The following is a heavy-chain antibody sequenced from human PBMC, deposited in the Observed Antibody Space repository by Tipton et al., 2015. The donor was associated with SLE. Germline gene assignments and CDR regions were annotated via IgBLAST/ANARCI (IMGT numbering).Heavy chain of an antibody. CDR2: IYSGGST. CDR1: GFTVSSNY. Sequence: QLVQSGGGLVQPGSSLRLSCAASGFTVSSNYMSWVRQAPGKGLEWVSVIYSGGSTYYADSVKGRFTISRDNSKNTLYLQMNSLRAEDTAVYYCARDGMVQGFYGMDVWGQGTTVTVSS. CDR3: ARDGMVQGFYGMDV. J-gene: IGHJ6*02. D-gene: IGHD3-10*01. V-gene: IGHV3-53*04.